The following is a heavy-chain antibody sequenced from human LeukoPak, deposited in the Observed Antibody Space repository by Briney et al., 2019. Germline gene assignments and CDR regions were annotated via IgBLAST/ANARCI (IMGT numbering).Heavy chain of an antibody. J-gene: IGHJ4*02. CDR2: INSDGSRT. CDR3: AVYCSAASCYLSTGDY. Sequence: GGSLRLSCVVSGFRLRSYWMHWVRQGPGKGLVWVAGINSDGSRTIYADSVKGRITISRDNGKSTLFLQMNSLRAEDTAIYYCAVYCSAASCYLSTGDYWGQGTLVTVSS. D-gene: IGHD2-2*01. CDR1: GFRLRSYW. V-gene: IGHV3-74*01.